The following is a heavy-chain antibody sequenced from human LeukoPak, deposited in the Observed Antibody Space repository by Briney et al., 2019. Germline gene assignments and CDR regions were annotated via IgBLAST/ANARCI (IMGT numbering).Heavy chain of an antibody. J-gene: IGHJ6*03. CDR2: INHSGST. CDR1: GGSFSGYY. D-gene: IGHD3-9*01. V-gene: IGHV4-34*01. CDR3: ARGQNYYYDILTGYYRAYYYYYMDV. Sequence: SETLSLTCAVYGGSFSGYYWSWIRQPPGKGLEWIGEINHSGSTNYNPSLKSRVTISVDTSKNQFSLKLSSVTAADMAVYYCARGQNYYYDILTGYYRAYYYYYMDVWGKGITVTVSS.